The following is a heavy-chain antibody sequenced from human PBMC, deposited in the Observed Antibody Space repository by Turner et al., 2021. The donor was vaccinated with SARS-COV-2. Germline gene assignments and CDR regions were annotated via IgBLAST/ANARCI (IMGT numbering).Heavy chain of an antibody. CDR3: AKGASQHFDY. CDR1: GFTFSSYG. D-gene: IGHD5-18*01. Sequence: VPLVDSGGGVVQPGTSLRLSCAASGFTFSSYGMHWVRQARGKGLEWVAVISYDGSNKYYADSVKGRFTISRDNSKNTLYLQMNSLRAEDTDVYYCAKGASQHFDYWGQGTLVTVSS. CDR2: ISYDGSNK. J-gene: IGHJ4*02. V-gene: IGHV3-30*18.